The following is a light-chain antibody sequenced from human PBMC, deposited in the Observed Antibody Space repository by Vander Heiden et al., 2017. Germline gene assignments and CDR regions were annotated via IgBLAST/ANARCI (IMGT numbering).Light chain of an antibody. V-gene: IGKV4-1*01. J-gene: IGKJ2*01. CDR1: QSILYSSNNKNY. Sequence: DIVMTQPPDSLAVSLGERATINCKSSQSILYSSNNKNYLAWYQQKPGQPPKLLIYWAFTRESGVPDRFSGSGSGTDFTLTISSLQAEDVAVYYCQQYYSTPHTFGQGTKLEI. CDR3: QQYYSTPHT. CDR2: WAF.